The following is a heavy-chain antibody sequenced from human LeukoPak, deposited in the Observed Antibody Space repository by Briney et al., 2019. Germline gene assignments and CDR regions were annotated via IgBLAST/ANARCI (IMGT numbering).Heavy chain of an antibody. Sequence: SETLSLTCTVPGGSISSHYWSWIRQPPGKGPEWIGYIHHSGSTNYNPSLKSLVTISVDTSKNQFSLKLSSVTAADSAVYYCARAYYDFWSGSYYYYMDVWGKGTTVTVSS. CDR3: ARAYYDFWSGSYYYYMDV. CDR1: GGSISSHY. D-gene: IGHD3-3*01. V-gene: IGHV4-59*11. CDR2: IHHSGST. J-gene: IGHJ6*03.